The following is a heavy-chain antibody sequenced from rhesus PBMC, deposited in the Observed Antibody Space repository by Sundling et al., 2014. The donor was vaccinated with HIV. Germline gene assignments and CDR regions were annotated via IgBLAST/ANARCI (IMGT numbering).Heavy chain of an antibody. CDR2: IVPLVGVT. J-gene: IGHJ4*01. Sequence: QVQLVQSGAEVKKPGASVKVSCKASGFTFGSYAISWVRQAPGQGLEWMGGIVPLVGVTNYAQKFQGRVTITADTSTSTAYMELSSLRSEDTAVYYCARGLRYYYSGSYYYYFDYWGQGVLVTVSS. D-gene: IGHD3-16*01. V-gene: IGHV1-198*02. CDR3: ARGLRYYYSGSYYYYFDY. CDR1: GFTFGSYA.